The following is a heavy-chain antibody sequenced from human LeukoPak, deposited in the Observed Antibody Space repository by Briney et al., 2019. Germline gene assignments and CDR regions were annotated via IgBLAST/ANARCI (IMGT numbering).Heavy chain of an antibody. V-gene: IGHV4-34*01. J-gene: IGHJ4*02. CDR2: INHSGST. CDR3: ARAPAVYTIFGDY. D-gene: IGHD3-3*01. Sequence: SETLSLTCAAYGGSFSGYYWSWIRRPPGKGLEWIGEINHSGSTNYNPSLKSRVTISVDTSKNQFSLKLSSVTAADTAVYYCARAPAVYTIFGDYWGQGTLVTVSS. CDR1: GGSFSGYY.